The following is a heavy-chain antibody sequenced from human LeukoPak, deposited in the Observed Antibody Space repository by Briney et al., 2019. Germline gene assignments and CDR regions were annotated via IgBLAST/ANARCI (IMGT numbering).Heavy chain of an antibody. CDR3: ARAEYTSALDF. CDR2: IKPDGSEK. Sequence: GGSLRLSCEASGFVLSPYWMNWVRQAPGEGLEWVASIKPDGSEKYYEDSVKGRFTISRDNAKNSLSLQMNSLRAEDTAVYYCARAEYTSALDFWGQGTVVTVSS. CDR1: GFVLSPYW. J-gene: IGHJ4*02. V-gene: IGHV3-7*01. D-gene: IGHD6-19*01.